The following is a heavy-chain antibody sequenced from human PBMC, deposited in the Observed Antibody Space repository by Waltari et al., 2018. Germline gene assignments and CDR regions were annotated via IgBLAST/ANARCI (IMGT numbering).Heavy chain of an antibody. Sequence: QVQLQESGPGLVKPSETLSLTCTVSGGSISSYYWSWIRQPPGKGLEWIGYIYYSGSTNYNPALKSRVTISVDTSKNQFSLKLSSVTAADTAVYYCARAIGYCSSTSCYTLDPWGQGTLVTVSS. CDR3: ARAIGYCSSTSCYTLDP. V-gene: IGHV4-59*01. J-gene: IGHJ5*02. CDR2: IYYSGST. CDR1: GGSISSYY. D-gene: IGHD2-2*02.